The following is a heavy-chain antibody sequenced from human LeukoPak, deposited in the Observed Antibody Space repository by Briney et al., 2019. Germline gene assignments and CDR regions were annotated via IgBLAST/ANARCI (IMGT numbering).Heavy chain of an antibody. CDR1: GFTFDDYG. CDR2: INWNAGST. Sequence: GGSLRLSCAASGFTFDDYGMSWVRQAPGKGLEWVSGINWNAGSTGYADSVKGRFTISRDNAKNSLYLQMNSLRAEDTALYYCAREDGYCSSTSCYTGAFDIWGQGTMVTVSS. V-gene: IGHV3-20*04. D-gene: IGHD2-2*01. J-gene: IGHJ3*02. CDR3: AREDGYCSSTSCYTGAFDI.